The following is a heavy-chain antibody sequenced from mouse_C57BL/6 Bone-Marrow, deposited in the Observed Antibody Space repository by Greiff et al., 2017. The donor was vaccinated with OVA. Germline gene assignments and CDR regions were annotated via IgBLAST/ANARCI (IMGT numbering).Heavy chain of an antibody. V-gene: IGHV1-87*01. CDR1: YTFSRRVH. CDR3: SEDSAVYYCAWRGSPPHYYAMDY. Sequence: VKVVESGPELARPWASVKISCQAFYTFSRRVHFAIRDTNYWMQWVKQRPGQGLEWIGAIYPGNGDTSYNQKFKGKATLTADKSSSTAYMQLSSLTSEDSAVYYCAWRGSPPHYYAMDYWGQGTSVTVSS. J-gene: IGHJ4*01. CDR2: GQGLEWIG.